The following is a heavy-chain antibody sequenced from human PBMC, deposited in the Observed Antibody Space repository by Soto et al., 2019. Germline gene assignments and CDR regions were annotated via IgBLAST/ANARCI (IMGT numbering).Heavy chain of an antibody. CDR3: AREGPASTNWFDP. CDR1: GGSITSYY. CDR2: VYHSGSV. Sequence: PSETLSLTCTVSGGSITSYYWSWIRQPPGKGLEWIGYVYHSGSVNYNPSLKSRVTISADTSKNQFSLKLASVTAADTAVYYCAREGPASTNWFDPWGQGTLVTVSS. D-gene: IGHD3-16*01. J-gene: IGHJ5*02. V-gene: IGHV4-59*01.